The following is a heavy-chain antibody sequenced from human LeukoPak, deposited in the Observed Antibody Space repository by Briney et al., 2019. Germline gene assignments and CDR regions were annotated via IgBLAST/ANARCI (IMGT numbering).Heavy chain of an antibody. J-gene: IGHJ3*02. CDR2: ISGSGGST. CDR3: AKNQYSGSNRDAFDI. V-gene: IGHV3-23*01. Sequence: PGGSLRLSCAASGFTFSSYAMSWVRQAPGKGLEWVSAISGSGGSTYYADSVKGRFTISRDNAKNTLYLEMNSLRAEDTAVYYCAKNQYSGSNRDAFDIWGQGTKVTVSS. D-gene: IGHD1-26*01. CDR1: GFTFSSYA.